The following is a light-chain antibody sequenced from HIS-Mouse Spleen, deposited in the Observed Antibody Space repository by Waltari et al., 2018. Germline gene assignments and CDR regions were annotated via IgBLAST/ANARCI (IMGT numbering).Light chain of an antibody. CDR1: SSNIGNNY. Sequence: QSVLTQPPSVSAAPGQKVTIPCSGSSSNIGNNYVSWYQQPPGTAPKLLIYDNNKRPSGIPDRFSGSKSGTSATLGITGLQTGDEADYYCGTWDSSLSDVVFGGGTKLTVL. V-gene: IGLV1-51*01. CDR2: DNN. J-gene: IGLJ2*01. CDR3: GTWDSSLSDVV.